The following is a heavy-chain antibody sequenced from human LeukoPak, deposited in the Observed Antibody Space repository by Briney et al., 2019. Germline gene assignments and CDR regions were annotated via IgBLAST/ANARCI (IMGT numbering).Heavy chain of an antibody. Sequence: SETLSLTCAVYVGSFSGYYWSWIRQPPGKGLEGIGEINHSGSTNCNSSLKSRVTISVDTSKNQFSLKLSSVTAADTAVYYCARGYYGSGSHCCHMDVWGKGTTITVS. CDR1: VGSFSGYY. CDR3: ARGYYGSGSHCCHMDV. V-gene: IGHV4-34*01. CDR2: INHSGST. D-gene: IGHD3-10*01. J-gene: IGHJ6*03.